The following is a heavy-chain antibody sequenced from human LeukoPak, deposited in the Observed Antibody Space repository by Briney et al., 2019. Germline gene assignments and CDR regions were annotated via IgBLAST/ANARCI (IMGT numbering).Heavy chain of an antibody. J-gene: IGHJ4*02. CDR2: IYSGGST. CDR3: ARERNLEIAVAGTIFDY. CDR1: GFTISNNY. V-gene: IGHV3-66*01. D-gene: IGHD6-19*01. Sequence: GGSLRLSCAASGFTISNNYMGWVRQAPGKGLEWVSVIYSGGSTYYADSVTGRFTISRDNSKNTLFLQMNGLRAEDTAVYYCARERNLEIAVAGTIFDYWGQGTLVTVSS.